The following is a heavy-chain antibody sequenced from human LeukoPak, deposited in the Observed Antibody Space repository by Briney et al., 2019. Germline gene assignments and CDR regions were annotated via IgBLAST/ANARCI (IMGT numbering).Heavy chain of an antibody. CDR2: INHRGST. J-gene: IGHJ6*03. Sequence: SETLSLTCAVYGGSFSGYYGSWIRQPPGKGLEWIGEINHRGSTNYNPSLKSRVTISVDTSKNQLSLKLSSVTAADTAVYYCATSIAAAGTDYYYYMDVWGKGTTVTVSS. V-gene: IGHV4-34*01. D-gene: IGHD6-13*01. CDR3: ATSIAAAGTDYYYYMDV. CDR1: GGSFSGYY.